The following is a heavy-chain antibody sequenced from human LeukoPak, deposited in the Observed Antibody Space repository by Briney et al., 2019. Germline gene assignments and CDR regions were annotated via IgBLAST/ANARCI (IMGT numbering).Heavy chain of an antibody. Sequence: ASVKVSCKASRYTFTDYYIHWLRQAPGQGLEWMGWINPDSGGTNYAQKFQGRITMTRDTSISTVYMELSRLRSDDTAVYYCARGGWVRGVITRTGLDYWGQGTLVTVSS. J-gene: IGHJ4*02. CDR2: INPDSGGT. V-gene: IGHV1-2*02. CDR3: ARGGWVRGVITRTGLDY. CDR1: RYTFTDYY. D-gene: IGHD3-10*01.